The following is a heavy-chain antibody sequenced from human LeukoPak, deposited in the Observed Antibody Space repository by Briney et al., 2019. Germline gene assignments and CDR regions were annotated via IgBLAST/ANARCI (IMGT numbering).Heavy chain of an antibody. V-gene: IGHV4-39*01. CDR3: ARRGRLGPVIFDL. D-gene: IGHD3/OR15-3a*01. J-gene: IGHJ4*02. CDR2: IFYSGST. CDR1: GGSISSNSYS. Sequence: KPSETLSLTCSVSGGSISSNSYSWGWIRQPPGKGLEWIGTIFYSGSTYYNPSLKSRVPISVDTSKTLFSMKLSSVTAADTATYYCARRGRLGPVIFDLWGPGSLVAVSS.